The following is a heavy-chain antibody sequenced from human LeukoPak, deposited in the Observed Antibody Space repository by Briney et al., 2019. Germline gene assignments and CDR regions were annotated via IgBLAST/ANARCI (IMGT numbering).Heavy chain of an antibody. CDR3: ARQQLPNGAYYFDY. D-gene: IGHD6-13*01. CDR1: GGSMSNFY. J-gene: IGHJ4*02. CDR2: IYYDGSS. Sequence: SETLSLTCTVSGGSMSNFYWGWIRQPPGKGLEWIAYIYYDGSSNYNPSLKSRVTISVDTSNNQFSLRLNSVTAADTAVYYCARQQLPNGAYYFDYWGQGTLVTVSS. V-gene: IGHV4-59*01.